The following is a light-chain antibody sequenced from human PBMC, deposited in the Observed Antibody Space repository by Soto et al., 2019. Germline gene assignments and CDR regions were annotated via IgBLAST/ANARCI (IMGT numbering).Light chain of an antibody. CDR3: SSYAGSNNPVV. V-gene: IGLV2-8*01. CDR1: SSDVGSYKY. J-gene: IGLJ2*01. CDR2: EVS. Sequence: QSALTQPPSASGSPGQSVTISCTGTSSDVGSYKYVSWYQQHPGKAPKLMIYEVSQRPSGVPDRFSGSKSGNTASLTVSGLQADDEAAYYCSSYAGSNNPVVFGGGTQLTVL.